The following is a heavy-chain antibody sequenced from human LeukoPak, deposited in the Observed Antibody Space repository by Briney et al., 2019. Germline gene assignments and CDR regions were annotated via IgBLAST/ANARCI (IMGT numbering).Heavy chain of an antibody. Sequence: ARSLRLSCVASGFSFSTSVMHWVRQAPGKGLEWVGGISIDGNGKYHADSVRGRFTISRDNSKNTLYLQMNSLRAEDTALYYCGRGYYRSGRCDVFDIWGQGTMVTVSS. V-gene: IGHV3-30*04. CDR2: ISIDGNGK. D-gene: IGHD6-19*01. CDR1: GFSFSTSV. CDR3: GRGYYRSGRCDVFDI. J-gene: IGHJ3*02.